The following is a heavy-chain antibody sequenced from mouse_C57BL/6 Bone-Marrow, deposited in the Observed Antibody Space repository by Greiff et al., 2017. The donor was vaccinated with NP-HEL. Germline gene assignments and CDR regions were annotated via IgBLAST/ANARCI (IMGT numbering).Heavy chain of an antibody. V-gene: IGHV1-26*01. J-gene: IGHJ3*01. CDR3: AREGHYDWFAY. Sequence: EVQLQQSGPELVKPGASVKISCKASGYTFTDYYMNWVKQSHGKSLEWIGDINPNNGGTSYNQKFKGKATLTVDKSSSTAYMELRSLTSEDSAVYYCAREGHYDWFAYWGQGTLVTVSA. CDR2: INPNNGGT. D-gene: IGHD2-4*01. CDR1: GYTFTDYY.